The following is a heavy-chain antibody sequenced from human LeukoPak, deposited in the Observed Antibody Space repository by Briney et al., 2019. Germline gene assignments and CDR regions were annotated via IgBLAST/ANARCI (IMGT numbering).Heavy chain of an antibody. D-gene: IGHD2-2*02. CDR1: GFSLSTIGVG. CDR2: IYWNDDK. CDR3: AHRLPIVVVPAAIAVAGGNDAFDI. J-gene: IGHJ3*02. V-gene: IGHV2-5*01. Sequence: SGPTLVKPTPTLTLTCTFSGFSLSTIGVGVGWIRQPPGKALEWLALIYWNDDKRYSPSLKSRLTITKDTSKNQVVLTMTNMDPVDTATYYCAHRLPIVVVPAAIAVAGGNDAFDIWGQGTMVTVSS.